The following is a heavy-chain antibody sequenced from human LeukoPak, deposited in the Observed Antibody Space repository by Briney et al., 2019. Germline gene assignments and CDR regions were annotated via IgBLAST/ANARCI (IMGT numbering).Heavy chain of an antibody. J-gene: IGHJ4*02. CDR1: GYTFTSYD. CDR3: ARGGGYYDFWSGYFPDSTYYFDY. CDR2: MNPNSGNT. V-gene: IGHV1-8*03. D-gene: IGHD3-3*01. Sequence: ASVKVSCKASGYTFTSYDINWVRQATGQGLEWMGWMNPNSGNTGYAQKFQGRVTITRNTSISTAYMELSSLRSEDTAVYYCARGGGYYDFWSGYFPDSTYYFDYWGQGTLVTVSS.